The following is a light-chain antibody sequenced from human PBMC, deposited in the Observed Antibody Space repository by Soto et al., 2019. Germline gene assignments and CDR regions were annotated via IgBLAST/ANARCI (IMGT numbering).Light chain of an antibody. V-gene: IGKV1-12*01. CDR3: QQASSFPLT. J-gene: IGKJ4*01. CDR2: AAS. CDR1: QAISSW. Sequence: DIQMTQSPSSVSAAVGDTVTITCRASQAISSWLAWYQQKPGKAPKLLIYAASSLQSGVPSRFSGSESGTDFTLTISSLQPEDFATYYCQQASSFPLTFGGGTKVEIK.